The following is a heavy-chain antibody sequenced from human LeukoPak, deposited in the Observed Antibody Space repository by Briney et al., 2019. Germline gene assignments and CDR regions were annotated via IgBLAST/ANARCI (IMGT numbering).Heavy chain of an antibody. CDR2: IRSKAYGGTT. Sequence: GGSLRLSCTASGFTFGDYAMSWVRQAPGKGLGWVGFIRSKAYGGTTEYAASVKGRFTISRDDSKSIAYLQMNSLKTEDTAVYYCTSDIVVVPAAILPLLDYWGQGTLVIVSS. V-gene: IGHV3-49*04. CDR1: GFTFGDYA. CDR3: TSDIVVVPAAILPLLDY. D-gene: IGHD2-2*02. J-gene: IGHJ4*02.